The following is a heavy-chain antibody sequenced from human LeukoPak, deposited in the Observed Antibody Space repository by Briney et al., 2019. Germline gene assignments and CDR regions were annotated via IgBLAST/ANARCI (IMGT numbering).Heavy chain of an antibody. J-gene: IGHJ4*02. Sequence: SQTLSLTCTVSGGSINNGGYYWPWIRQHPGKGLGWIGYIYYSGSSYYNPSLRSRVTISVDTSKNHFSLKLSSVTAADTAVYYCARNRDGYNSFDYWGQGTLVTVSS. D-gene: IGHD5-24*01. CDR1: GGSINNGGYY. CDR2: IYYSGSS. CDR3: ARNRDGYNSFDY. V-gene: IGHV4-31*03.